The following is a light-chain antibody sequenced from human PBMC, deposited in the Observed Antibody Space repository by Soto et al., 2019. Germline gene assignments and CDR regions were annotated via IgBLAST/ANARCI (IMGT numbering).Light chain of an antibody. CDR3: QSFGSNNHVV. V-gene: IGLV6-57*02. CDR2: EDN. CDR1: SGSIDSNY. Sequence: NFMLTQPHSVSESPGKTVTISCTGSSGSIDSNYVQWYQQRPGSAPTTVIYEDNQRPSGVPDRFSGSIDSSSNSASLTISGLRTEDEVDHYCQSFGSNNHVVFGGGTILTVL. J-gene: IGLJ2*01.